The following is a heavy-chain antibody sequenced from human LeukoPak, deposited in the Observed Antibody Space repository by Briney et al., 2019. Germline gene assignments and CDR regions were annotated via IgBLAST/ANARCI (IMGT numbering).Heavy chain of an antibody. V-gene: IGHV3-7*01. J-gene: IGHJ6*03. CDR1: GFTFSSYW. D-gene: IGHD3-3*01. CDR3: ARDYEYYDFWSGYYAGDYYYYMDV. Sequence: GGSPRLSCAASGFTFSSYWMSWVRQAPGKGLEWVANIKQDGSEKYYVDSVKGRFTISRDNAKNSLYLQMNSLRAEDTAVYYCARDYEYYDFWSGYYAGDYYYYMDVWGKGTTVTVSS. CDR2: IKQDGSEK.